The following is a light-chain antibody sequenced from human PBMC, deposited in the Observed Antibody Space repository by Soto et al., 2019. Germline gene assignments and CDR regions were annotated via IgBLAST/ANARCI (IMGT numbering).Light chain of an antibody. Sequence: EIVMTQSPATLSLSPGERATLSCRASQSVGADLVWYQQKPGRAPRLLIYGASNRATGVPDRFSGSGAGTDFTLTISRLEPEDFAVYYCQQYGSSPRTFGQGTKVDIK. V-gene: IGKV3-20*01. CDR2: GAS. J-gene: IGKJ1*01. CDR1: QSVGAD. CDR3: QQYGSSPRT.